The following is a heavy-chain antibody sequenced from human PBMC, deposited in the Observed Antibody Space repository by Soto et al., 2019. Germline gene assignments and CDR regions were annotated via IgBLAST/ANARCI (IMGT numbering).Heavy chain of an antibody. CDR1: GFTFSSYW. CDR2: INSDGSST. D-gene: IGHD2-2*01. V-gene: IGHV3-74*03. Sequence: EVQLVESGGGLVQPGGSLRLSCAASGFTFSSYWMHWVRQAPGKGLVWVSRINSDGSSTTYADSVKGRFTISRDNAKNTLYLQMNSLRAEDTAVDYCARVETCSSTSCYSVLDYWGQGTLVTVSS. CDR3: ARVETCSSTSCYSVLDY. J-gene: IGHJ4*02.